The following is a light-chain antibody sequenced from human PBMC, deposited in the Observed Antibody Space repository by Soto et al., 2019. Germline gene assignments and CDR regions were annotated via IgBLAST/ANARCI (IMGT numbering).Light chain of an antibody. CDR1: QSISSW. CDR2: KAS. Sequence: DIQMTQSPSTLSASVGDRVTITCRASQSISSWLAWYQQKPGKAPKLLIYKASSLESGVPSRFSGSGSGTESTLTISSLQPDDFATYYFQQYNSYSPTFGGGTKVEIK. J-gene: IGKJ4*01. V-gene: IGKV1-5*03. CDR3: QQYNSYSPT.